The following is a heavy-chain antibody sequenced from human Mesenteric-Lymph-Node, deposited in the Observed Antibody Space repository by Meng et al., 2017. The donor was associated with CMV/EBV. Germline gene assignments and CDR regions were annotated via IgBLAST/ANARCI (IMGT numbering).Heavy chain of an antibody. D-gene: IGHD3-22*01. CDR3: ARDDKSTYGMDV. Sequence: GGSLRLSCAASGFTFSSYWMHWVRQAPGRGLEWVSGINGNSGTIDYADSVKGRFTISRDNAKNSLYLQMNSLRAEDTAVYYCARDDKSTYGMDVWGQGTTVTVSS. V-gene: IGHV3-48*04. J-gene: IGHJ6*02. CDR2: INGNSGTI. CDR1: GFTFSSYW.